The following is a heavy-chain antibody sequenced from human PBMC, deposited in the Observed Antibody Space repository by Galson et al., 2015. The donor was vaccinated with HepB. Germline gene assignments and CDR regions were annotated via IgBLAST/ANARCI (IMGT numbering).Heavy chain of an antibody. CDR1: GFSFSTYW. CDR2: IKQYGSET. CDR3: ARARGNFWSGSYDGMDSDH. J-gene: IGHJ4*02. D-gene: IGHD3-3*01. V-gene: IGHV3-7*01. Sequence: SLRLSCAASGFSFSTYWMTWVRQAPGKGLEWVANIKQYGSETYYVDSVKGRFTISRDDAKNSVYLQMNSLRAEDTAVYYCARARGNFWSGSYDGMDSDHWGQGTLVTVSS.